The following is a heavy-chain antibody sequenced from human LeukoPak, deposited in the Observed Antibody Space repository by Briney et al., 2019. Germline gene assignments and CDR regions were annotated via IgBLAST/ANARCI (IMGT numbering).Heavy chain of an antibody. Sequence: GGSLKLSCAASGFTFSGSAMHWVRQASGKGLEWVGRIRSKANSYATAYAASVKGRFTISRDDSKNTAYLQMNSLRADDTAVYYCARDDYWGQGTLVTVSS. V-gene: IGHV3-73*01. CDR1: GFTFSGSA. J-gene: IGHJ4*02. CDR2: IRSKANSYAT. CDR3: ARDDY.